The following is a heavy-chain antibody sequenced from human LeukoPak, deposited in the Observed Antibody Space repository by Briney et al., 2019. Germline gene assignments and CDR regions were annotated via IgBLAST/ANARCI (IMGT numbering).Heavy chain of an antibody. CDR1: GFTFSSYA. V-gene: IGHV3-30*04. D-gene: IGHD3-10*01. Sequence: PGRSLRLSCAASGFTFSSYAMHWVRQAPGKGLEWVAVISYDGSNKYYADSVKGRFTISRDNSKNTLYLQMNSLRAEDTAVYYCAKGTYGSGTYGSIDYWGQGTLVTASS. J-gene: IGHJ4*02. CDR3: AKGTYGSGTYGSIDY. CDR2: ISYDGSNK.